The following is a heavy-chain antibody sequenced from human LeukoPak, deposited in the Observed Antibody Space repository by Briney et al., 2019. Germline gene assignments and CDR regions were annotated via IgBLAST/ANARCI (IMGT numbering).Heavy chain of an antibody. V-gene: IGHV3-23*01. CDR3: AVPVDY. D-gene: IGHD1-14*01. CDR2: ISGTGGTT. CDR1: GFIFRTYA. Sequence: GGSLRLSCAASGFIFRTYAMTWVRQAPGKGLEWVSAISGTGGTTYYADSLKGRFTISRDNSKNTLFLQMNSLRAEDTAVYYCAVPVDYWGQGTLVTVSS. J-gene: IGHJ4*02.